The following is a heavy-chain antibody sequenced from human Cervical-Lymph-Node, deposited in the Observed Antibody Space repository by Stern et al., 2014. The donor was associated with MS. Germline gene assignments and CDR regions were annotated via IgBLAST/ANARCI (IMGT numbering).Heavy chain of an antibody. CDR3: ARDLGIAVAGTENYYYGMDV. J-gene: IGHJ6*02. D-gene: IGHD6-19*01. V-gene: IGHV1-46*01. CDR1: GYTFTSYY. CDR2: INPSGGST. Sequence: VQLVESGAEVKKPGASVKVSCKASGYTFTSYYMHWVRQAPGQGLEWMGIINPSGGSTSYAQKFQGRVTMTRDTSTSTVYMELSSLRSEDTAVYYCARDLGIAVAGTENYYYGMDVWGQGTTVTVSS.